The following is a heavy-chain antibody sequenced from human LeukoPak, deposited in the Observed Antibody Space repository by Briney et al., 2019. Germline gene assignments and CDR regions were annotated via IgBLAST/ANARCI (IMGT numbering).Heavy chain of an antibody. D-gene: IGHD2-15*01. CDR3: ARRGTTYCTVDSCHPNWFDP. Sequence: GGSLRLSCATSGFTFKTYNMNWVRQAPGRGLEWISYINGSSSDTKYADSVKGRFTISRDNAKNSLYLLMNSLRAEDTAVYYCARRGTTYCTVDSCHPNWFDPWGQGTLVTVSS. V-gene: IGHV3-21*05. J-gene: IGHJ5*02. CDR2: INGSSSDT. CDR1: GFTFKTYN.